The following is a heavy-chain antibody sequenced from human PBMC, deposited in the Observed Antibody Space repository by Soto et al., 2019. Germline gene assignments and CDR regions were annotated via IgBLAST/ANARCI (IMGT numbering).Heavy chain of an antibody. J-gene: IGHJ4*02. CDR1: GYTFTSCY. V-gene: IGHV1-46*01. D-gene: IGHD5-18*01. Sequence: QVQLVQSGAEVKKHGASVRVSCKASGYTFTSCYVHWVRQAPGQGLEWMGIINPSGGSTTYAQKFQGRVTMTRDTSTSTVYMELSSLRSEDTAVYYCARVGGYSYGGVDYWGQGTLVTVSS. CDR2: INPSGGST. CDR3: ARVGGYSYGGVDY.